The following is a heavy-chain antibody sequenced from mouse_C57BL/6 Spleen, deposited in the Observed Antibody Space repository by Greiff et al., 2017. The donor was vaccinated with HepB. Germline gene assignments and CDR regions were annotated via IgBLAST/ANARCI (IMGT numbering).Heavy chain of an antibody. CDR3: AREGYGTWYFDV. J-gene: IGHJ1*03. CDR2: INYDGSST. V-gene: IGHV5-16*01. D-gene: IGHD1-1*01. Sequence: EVMLVESEGGLVQPGSSMKLSCTASGFTFSDYYMAWVRQVPEKGLEWVANINYDGSSTYYLDSLKSRFIISRDNAKNILYLQMSSLKSEDTATYYCAREGYGTWYFDVWGTGTTVTVSS. CDR1: GFTFSDYY.